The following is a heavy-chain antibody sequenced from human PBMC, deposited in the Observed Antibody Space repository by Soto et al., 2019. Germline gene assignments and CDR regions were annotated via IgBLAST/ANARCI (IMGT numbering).Heavy chain of an antibody. D-gene: IGHD3-16*02. V-gene: IGHV3-30*03. J-gene: IGHJ6*02. Sequence: PGGSLRLSCAASGFTFSTYGIHWVRQAPGKGLEWLAVISYDGAKKYYADSAKGRFTVSRDNSINTLWLQMNSLRAEDTAVYYCARVIEAYSNYGMDVWGQGTTVTVSS. CDR3: ARVIEAYSNYGMDV. CDR1: GFTFSTYG. CDR2: ISYDGAKK.